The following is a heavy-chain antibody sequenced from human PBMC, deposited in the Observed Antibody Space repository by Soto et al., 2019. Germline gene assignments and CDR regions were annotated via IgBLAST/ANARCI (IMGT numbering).Heavy chain of an antibody. D-gene: IGHD6-19*01. J-gene: IGHJ4*02. CDR2: IIADGGRA. Sequence: GGSLRLSCSASGFTFSGHAMGWVRQAPGKGLEWVSAIIADGGRAYYAESVKGRFTMSRDNSKSTLSLQMNTLRAEDTAVYYCAKDKMEQWLVGCYFDNWGPGTQVTVSS. CDR1: GFTFSGHA. V-gene: IGHV3-23*01. CDR3: AKDKMEQWLVGCYFDN.